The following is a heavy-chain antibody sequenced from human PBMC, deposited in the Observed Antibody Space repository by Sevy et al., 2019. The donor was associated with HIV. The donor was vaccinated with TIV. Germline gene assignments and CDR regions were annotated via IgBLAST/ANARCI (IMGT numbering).Heavy chain of an antibody. J-gene: IGHJ4*02. CDR3: VREGVGGYSYSLDC. Sequence: GGSLRLSCAASGFTFSSYWMSWVRQAPGKGLEWVATMKEDGSERKYVDSVKGRFIISRDNAKNSLYLQMNSLRAEDSAVYYCVREGVGGYSYSLDCWGQGTLVTVSS. CDR1: GFTFSSYW. D-gene: IGHD5-18*01. CDR2: MKEDGSER. V-gene: IGHV3-7*01.